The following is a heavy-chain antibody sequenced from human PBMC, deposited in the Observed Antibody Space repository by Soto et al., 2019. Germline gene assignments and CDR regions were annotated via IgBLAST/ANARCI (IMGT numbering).Heavy chain of an antibody. CDR3: AKSTGGTANGMGV. J-gene: IGHJ6*02. CDR1: GFSFDDYA. Sequence: EVQVVESGGGLVQPGRSLRLSCAASGFSFDDYAMHWVRQAPGKGLEWVSGISWNSGTIGYADSVKGRFTISRDNAKNSLYLRMNSLRAEDTALYYWAKSTGGTANGMGVWGQGTTVTVSS. CDR2: ISWNSGTI. V-gene: IGHV3-9*01. D-gene: IGHD2-8*02.